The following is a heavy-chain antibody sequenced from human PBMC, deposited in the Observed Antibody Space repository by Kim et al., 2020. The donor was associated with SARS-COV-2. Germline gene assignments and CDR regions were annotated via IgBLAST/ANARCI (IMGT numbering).Heavy chain of an antibody. V-gene: IGHV3-21*01. CDR3: ARETTVGYYYYYGMDV. CDR2: ISSSSSYI. J-gene: IGHJ6*02. D-gene: IGHD4-17*01. CDR1: GFTFSSYS. Sequence: GGSLRLSCAASGFTFSSYSMNWVRQAPGKGLEWVSSISSSSSYIYYADSVKGRFTISRDNAKNSLYLQMNSLRAEDTAVYYCARETTVGYYYYYGMDVWGQGTTVTVSS.